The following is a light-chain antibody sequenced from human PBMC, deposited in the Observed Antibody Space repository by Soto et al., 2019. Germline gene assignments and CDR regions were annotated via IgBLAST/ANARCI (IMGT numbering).Light chain of an antibody. CDR3: SSYTTSSTWV. Sequence: QSALTQPASVSASPGQSITMSCTGTSSDVGAYNYVSWYQQHPGKAPKLMIYDVSSRPSGVSNRVSGSKSGNTASLTISGLQAEDEADYYCSSYTTSSTWVFGGGTKLTVL. CDR1: SSDVGAYNY. V-gene: IGLV2-14*01. J-gene: IGLJ3*02. CDR2: DVS.